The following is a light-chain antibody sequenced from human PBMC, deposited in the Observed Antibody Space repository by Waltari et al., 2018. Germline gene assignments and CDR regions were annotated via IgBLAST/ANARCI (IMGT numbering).Light chain of an antibody. J-gene: IGKJ3*01. Sequence: IQLTQSPSSLSASVGDRVTITCRASQGISSYLAWYQQKPGKSPRLLIYGASTLQSGVPARFSGSGSWPDFTLTINSLQPEDIATYYCQQLSSYPLAFGPGTKVDIK. CDR2: GAS. CDR1: QGISSY. V-gene: IGKV1-9*01. CDR3: QQLSSYPLA.